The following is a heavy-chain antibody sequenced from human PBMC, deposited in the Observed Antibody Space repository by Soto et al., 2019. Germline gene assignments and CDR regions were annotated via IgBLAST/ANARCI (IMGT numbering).Heavy chain of an antibody. J-gene: IGHJ6*02. CDR2: IIPIFGTA. CDR1: GGTFRSYA. V-gene: IGHV1-69*01. D-gene: IGHD6-13*01. Sequence: QVQLVQSGAEVKKPGSSVKVSCKASGGTFRSYAISWVRQAPGQGLEWMGGIIPIFGTANYAQKFQGRVTITADESTSTAYMELSSLRSEDTAVYYCARGGRKGSSWPYYYYGMDVWGQGTTVTVSS. CDR3: ARGGRKGSSWPYYYYGMDV.